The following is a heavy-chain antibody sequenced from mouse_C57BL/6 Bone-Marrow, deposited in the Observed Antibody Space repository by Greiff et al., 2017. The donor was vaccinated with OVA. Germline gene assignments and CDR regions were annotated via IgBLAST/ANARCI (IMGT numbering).Heavy chain of an antibody. CDR2: ISSGSSTI. CDR1: GFTFSDYG. V-gene: IGHV5-17*01. J-gene: IGHJ4*01. D-gene: IGHD2-4*01. CDR3: ARGMITTNYYAMDY. Sequence: DVQLVESGGGLVKPGGSLKLSCAASGFTFSDYGMHWVRQAPEKGLEWVAYISSGSSTIYYADTVKGRFTISRDNAKNTLFLQMTSLRSEDTAMYYCARGMITTNYYAMDYWGQGTSVTVSS.